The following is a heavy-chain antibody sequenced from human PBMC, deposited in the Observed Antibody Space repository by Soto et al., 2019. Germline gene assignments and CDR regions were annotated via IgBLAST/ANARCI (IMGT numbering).Heavy chain of an antibody. D-gene: IGHD3-10*01. Sequence: EVHLLESGGGLVQPGGSLRLSCAASGFTFSSYAMTWVRQAPGKGLEWVSSTTDDGGRTFYADSVKGRFTISRDNSNDRVYLQVNSVGAGDTALYYCAKGGGFGTGAYYNVAYWGQGTLVTVSS. CDR3: AKGGGFGTGAYYNVAY. V-gene: IGHV3-23*01. CDR1: GFTFSSYA. J-gene: IGHJ4*02. CDR2: TTDDGGRT.